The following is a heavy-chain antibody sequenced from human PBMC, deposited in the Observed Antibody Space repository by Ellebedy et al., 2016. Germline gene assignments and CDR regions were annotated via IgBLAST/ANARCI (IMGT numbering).Heavy chain of an antibody. CDR3: AGPGATRLDAFDI. Sequence: SETLSLTXSVSGGSVTTSYWSWIRQPAGKGLEWIGRIDTSGSTNYNPSLKSRVTMSVDTSKNQFSLKLNSVTAADTAVYYCAGPGATRLDAFDIWGQGTMVTVSS. CDR2: IDTSGST. V-gene: IGHV4-4*07. D-gene: IGHD1-26*01. CDR1: GGSVTTSY. J-gene: IGHJ3*02.